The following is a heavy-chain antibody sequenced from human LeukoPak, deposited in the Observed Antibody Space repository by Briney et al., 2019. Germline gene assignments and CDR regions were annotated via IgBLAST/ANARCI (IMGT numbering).Heavy chain of an antibody. D-gene: IGHD3-22*01. J-gene: IGHJ5*02. CDR1: GFTVSSYG. CDR2: IWYDGSNK. Sequence: GGSLRLSCAASGFTVSSYGMHWVRQAPGKGLEWVAVIWYDGSNKYYADSVKGRFTISRDNSKNTLYLQMNSLRTEDTAVYYCAKDLSIHYDTRGFDPWGQGTLVTVSS. V-gene: IGHV3-30*02. CDR3: AKDLSIHYDTRGFDP.